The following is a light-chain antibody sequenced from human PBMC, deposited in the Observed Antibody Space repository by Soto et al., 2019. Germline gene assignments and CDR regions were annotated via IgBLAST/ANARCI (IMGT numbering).Light chain of an antibody. J-gene: IGKJ3*01. CDR3: QKYYRSPFT. CDR2: WAS. CDR1: RSVLSSSNNKNF. V-gene: IGKV4-1*01. Sequence: DIVMTQSPDSLALSLGERATINCKSSRSVLSSSNNKNFLAWYQQKPRQPPRLLIYWASTRESGVPDRFSGRGAGTDFNLTISSPEAEDGAVYYCQKYYRSPFTFGPGHKV.